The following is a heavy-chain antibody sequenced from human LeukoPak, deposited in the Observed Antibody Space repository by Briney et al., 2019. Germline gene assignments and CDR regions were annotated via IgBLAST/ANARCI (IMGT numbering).Heavy chain of an antibody. D-gene: IGHD5-24*01. CDR1: GYSISSGYY. J-gene: IGHJ4*02. CDR2: IYHSGST. CDR3: ARHRGPLYYFDY. Sequence: SETLSLTCTVSGYSISSGYYWGWIRQPPGKGLEWLGSIYHSGSTYYNPSLKSRVTISVDTSKNQFSLKLSSVTAADTAVYYCARHRGPLYYFDYWGQGTLVTVSS. V-gene: IGHV4-38-2*02.